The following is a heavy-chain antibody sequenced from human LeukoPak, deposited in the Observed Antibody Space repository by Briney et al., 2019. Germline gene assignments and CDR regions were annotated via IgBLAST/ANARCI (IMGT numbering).Heavy chain of an antibody. J-gene: IGHJ4*02. D-gene: IGHD3-9*01. CDR2: MFYGGST. CDR1: GDSISSNNYY. V-gene: IGHV4-39*01. Sequence: PSETLSLTCTVSGDSISSNNYYWGWVRQPPGKGLEWIGSMFYGGSTYSSPSLKSRVPISVDTSKNQISLKLSSVTAADTAVYYCVTTHFDILTASYYFDFWGQGTLVTVSS. CDR3: VTTHFDILTASYYFDF.